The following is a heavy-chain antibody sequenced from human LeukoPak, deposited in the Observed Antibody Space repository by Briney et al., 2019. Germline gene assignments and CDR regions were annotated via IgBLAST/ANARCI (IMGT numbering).Heavy chain of an antibody. V-gene: IGHV4-31*03. D-gene: IGHD3-10*01. CDR1: GGSISSGGYY. J-gene: IGHJ4*02. Sequence: SETLSLTCTVSGGSISSGGYYWSWIRQHPGKGLEWIGYIYYNGNTYYNPSLNSRLTISVDTSKNQFSLRLSSVTAADTAVYYCAREMRSPRGGFDYWDQGTLVTVSS. CDR2: IYYNGNT. CDR3: AREMRSPRGGFDY.